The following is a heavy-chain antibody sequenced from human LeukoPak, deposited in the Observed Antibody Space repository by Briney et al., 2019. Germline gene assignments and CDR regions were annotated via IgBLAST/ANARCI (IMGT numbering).Heavy chain of an antibody. V-gene: IGHV4-4*02. CDR3: ARVHCDDTSCFYFDY. CDR1: GGSISTTDW. Sequence: PSGTLSLTCAVSGGSISTTDWWTWVRQPPGKGLEWIGEIYHGGSTHYNPSFKSRVTISVDKSKNQFSLKLSSVTAADTAVYYCARVHCDDTSCFYFDYWGQGTLVTVSS. J-gene: IGHJ4*02. D-gene: IGHD2-2*01. CDR2: IYHGGST.